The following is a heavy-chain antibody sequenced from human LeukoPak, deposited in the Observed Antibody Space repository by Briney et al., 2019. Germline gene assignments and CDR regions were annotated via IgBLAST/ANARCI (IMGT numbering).Heavy chain of an antibody. D-gene: IGHD4-23*01. CDR1: GFTFTSSA. CDR2: INPKSGGT. J-gene: IGHJ6*03. V-gene: IGHV1-2*02. Sequence: ASVTVSCKASGFTFTSSAMQWVRQARGQRLEWMGWINPKSGGTNNAQNSQGRVTMTWDTSISTAYMELSRLRSDDTAVYFCARGGYGGNVIRDYMDVWGKGTTVTVSS. CDR3: ARGGYGGNVIRDYMDV.